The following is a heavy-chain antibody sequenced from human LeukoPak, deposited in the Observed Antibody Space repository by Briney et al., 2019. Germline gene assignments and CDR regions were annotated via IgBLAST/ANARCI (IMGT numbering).Heavy chain of an antibody. CDR3: ARVSDYGDYVFDY. D-gene: IGHD4-17*01. Sequence: PGGSLRLSCAASGFTFSSYSMNWVRQAPGKGLEWVSSISSSSSYIYYADSVKGRFTISRDNAKNSLYLQMNSLRAEDTAVYYCARVSDYGDYVFDYWGQGTLVTVSS. V-gene: IGHV3-21*01. CDR2: ISSSSSYI. J-gene: IGHJ4*02. CDR1: GFTFSSYS.